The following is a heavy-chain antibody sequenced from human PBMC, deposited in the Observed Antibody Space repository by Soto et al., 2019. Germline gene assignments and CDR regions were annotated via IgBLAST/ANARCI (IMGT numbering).Heavy chain of an antibody. J-gene: IGHJ4*02. Sequence: EVQLLESGGALVQPGGSLRLSCAASGFTFSHYAMSWVRQAPGKGLEWVSSISGSGDSTHNADSVKGRFTISRDNAKNTLYLQLNSLTGDDTAVYCCAKGVLHTVSWCEGYWGQGTLVTVSS. V-gene: IGHV3-23*01. CDR1: GFTFSHYA. CDR3: AKGVLHTVSWCEGY. D-gene: IGHD6-13*01. CDR2: ISGSGDST.